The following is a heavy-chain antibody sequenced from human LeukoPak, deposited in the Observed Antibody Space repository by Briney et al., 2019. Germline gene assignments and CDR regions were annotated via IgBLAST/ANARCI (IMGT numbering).Heavy chain of an antibody. Sequence: GGSLRLSCAASGFTFSSYAMSWVPQAPGKGLEWVSAISGSGGSTYYADSVKGRFTISRDNSKNTLYLQMNSLRAEDTAVYYCAKAPDLFTYYYYGMDVWGEGPTVSVPS. CDR2: ISGSGGST. CDR3: AKAPDLFTYYYYGMDV. CDR1: GFTFSSYA. V-gene: IGHV3-23*01. D-gene: IGHD3-9*01. J-gene: IGHJ6*02.